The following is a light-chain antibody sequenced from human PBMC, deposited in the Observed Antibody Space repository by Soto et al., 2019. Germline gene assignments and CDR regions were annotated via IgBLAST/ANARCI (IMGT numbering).Light chain of an antibody. CDR3: QHYNTYSGT. V-gene: IGKV1-5*03. CDR1: QSINIW. J-gene: IGKJ3*01. Sequence: DIQMTQSPSTLSASVGDRVTITCRASQSINIWLAWYQQKPGKAPKLLIYRASTLESGVPSRFSVSGSVTEFTLTISSLQPDDFSTYYCQHYNTYSGTFGPGTKVDI. CDR2: RAS.